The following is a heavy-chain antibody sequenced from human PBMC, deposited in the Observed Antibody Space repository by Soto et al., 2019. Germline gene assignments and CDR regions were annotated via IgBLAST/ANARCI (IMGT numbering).Heavy chain of an antibody. V-gene: IGHV3-30*18. Sequence: QMQLVESGGGVVQPGRSLRLSCVASGFTFSSYGMHWVRQAPGKGLDWVAVISHDGHTLYYADSVKGRFTISRDNSKNPLDLQINSLRTADTAGYCCANPFQRTGYHYDIWFFDLWGRGTLVTVSS. CDR3: ANPFQRTGYHYDIWFFDL. D-gene: IGHD3-22*01. J-gene: IGHJ2*01. CDR2: ISHDGHTL. CDR1: GFTFSSYG.